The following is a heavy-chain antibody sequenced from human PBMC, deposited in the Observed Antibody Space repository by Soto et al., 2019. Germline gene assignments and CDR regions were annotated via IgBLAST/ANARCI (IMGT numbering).Heavy chain of an antibody. CDR2: IYYSGST. CDR1: GGSISSSSYY. J-gene: IGHJ6*03. CDR3: ATHPQTKKIVVVVVDTRHYYYYMDV. Sequence: SETLSLTCTVSGGSISSSSYYWGWIRQPPGKGLEWIGSIYYSGSTYYNPSLKSRVTISVDTSKNQFSLKLSSVTVADTAVYYCATHPQTKKIVVVVVDTRHYYYYMDVWCKGTTVTVS. V-gene: IGHV4-39*01. D-gene: IGHD2-15*01.